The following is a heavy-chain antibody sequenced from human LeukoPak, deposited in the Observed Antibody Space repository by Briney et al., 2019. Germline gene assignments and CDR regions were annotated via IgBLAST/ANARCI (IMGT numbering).Heavy chain of an antibody. J-gene: IGHJ4*02. CDR3: TTPFPRYYDSSGYCH. D-gene: IGHD3-22*01. Sequence: GGSLRLSCAASGFTFNNAWMSWVRQAPGKGLEWVGRIKSKTDGGTTDYAAPVKGRFTISRDDSKNTLFLQMNSPKTEDTAVYYCTTPFPRYYDSSGYCHWAQGTLVTVSS. V-gene: IGHV3-15*01. CDR2: IKSKTDGGTT. CDR1: GFTFNNAW.